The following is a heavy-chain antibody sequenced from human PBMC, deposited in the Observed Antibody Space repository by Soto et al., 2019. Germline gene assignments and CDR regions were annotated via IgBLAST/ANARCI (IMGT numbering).Heavy chain of an antibody. CDR3: AKDLSIRPGIAAAGAWDY. CDR2: ISGSGGST. Sequence: QTGGSLRLSCAASGFTFSSYAMSWVRQAPGKGLEWVSAISGSGGSTYYADSAKGRFTISRDNSKNTLYLQMNSLRAEDTAVYYCAKDLSIRPGIAAAGAWDYWGQGTLVTVSS. J-gene: IGHJ4*02. D-gene: IGHD6-13*01. CDR1: GFTFSSYA. V-gene: IGHV3-23*01.